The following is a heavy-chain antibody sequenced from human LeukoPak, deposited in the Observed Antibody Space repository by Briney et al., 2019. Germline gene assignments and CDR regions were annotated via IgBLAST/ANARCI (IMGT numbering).Heavy chain of an antibody. D-gene: IGHD2-8*02. Sequence: GGSLRLSCAASGFTFSSYAMSWVRQAPGKGLEWVSAISGSGGSTYYADSVKGRFTISRDNSKNTLYLQMNSLRAEDTAVYYCAKYSRSSPGAKLSRRHTNYFDYWGQGTLVTVSS. CDR3: AKYSRSSPGAKLSRRHTNYFDY. CDR1: GFTFSSYA. J-gene: IGHJ4*02. CDR2: ISGSGGST. V-gene: IGHV3-23*01.